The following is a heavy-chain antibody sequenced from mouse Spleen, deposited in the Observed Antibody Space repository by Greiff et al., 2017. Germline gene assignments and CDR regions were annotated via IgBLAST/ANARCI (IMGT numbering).Heavy chain of an antibody. D-gene: IGHD1-1*01. CDR1: GYAFSSSW. CDR2: IYPGDGDT. J-gene: IGHJ4*01. V-gene: IGHV1-82*01. CDR3: ARDGGSSPRAMDY. Sequence: QVQLKQSGPELVKPGASVKISCKASGYAFSSSWMNWVKQRPGKGLEWIGRIYPGDGDTNYNGKFKGKATLTADKSSSTAYMQLSSLTSEDSAVYFCARDGGSSPRAMDYWGQGTSVTVSS.